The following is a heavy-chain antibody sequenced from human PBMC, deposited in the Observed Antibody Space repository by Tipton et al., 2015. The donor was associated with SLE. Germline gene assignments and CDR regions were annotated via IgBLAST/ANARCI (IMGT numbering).Heavy chain of an antibody. CDR2: IYHSGST. D-gene: IGHD3-10*01. Sequence: TLSLTCAVFGGSISRNNWWSWVRQPPGKGLEWIGEIYHSGSTNYNPSLKSRVTISVDTSKNQFSLKLSSVTAADTAVYYCARTSGSYMDYWGQGTLVTVSS. CDR3: ARTSGSYMDY. V-gene: IGHV4-4*02. CDR1: GGSISRNNW. J-gene: IGHJ4*02.